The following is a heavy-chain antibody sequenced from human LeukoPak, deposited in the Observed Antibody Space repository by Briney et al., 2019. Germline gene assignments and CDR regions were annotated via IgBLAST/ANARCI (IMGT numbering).Heavy chain of an antibody. J-gene: IGHJ4*02. Sequence: SVKVSCKASGGTFSSYAISWVRQAPGQGLEWMGGIIPIFGTANYAQKFQGRVTITADKSTSTAYMELSSLRSEDTAVYYCARKCSSTSCSYFDYWGQGTLVTVPS. CDR3: ARKCSSTSCSYFDY. CDR1: GGTFSSYA. D-gene: IGHD2-2*01. V-gene: IGHV1-69*06. CDR2: IIPIFGTA.